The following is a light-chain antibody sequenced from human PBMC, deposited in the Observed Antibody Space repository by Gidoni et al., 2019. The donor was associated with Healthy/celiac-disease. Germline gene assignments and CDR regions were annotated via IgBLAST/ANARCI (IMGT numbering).Light chain of an antibody. V-gene: IGKV3-15*01. CDR2: GAS. CDR3: QQYNNWPLWT. J-gene: IGKJ1*01. Sequence: EIVMTQSPATLSVSPGERATLSCRASQSVSSNLAWYQQKPGQAPRLLIYGASTRATGIPARFSGSGSGTEFTLTINSVQSEDLAGYYCQQYNNWPLWTFGQGTKVEIK. CDR1: QSVSSN.